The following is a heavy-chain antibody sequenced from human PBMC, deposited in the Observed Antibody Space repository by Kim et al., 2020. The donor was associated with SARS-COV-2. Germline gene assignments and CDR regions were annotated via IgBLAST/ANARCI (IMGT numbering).Heavy chain of an antibody. CDR3: ARIRDRTMVRGVVYWFDP. CDR2: IYYSGST. Sequence: SETLSLTCTVSGGSISSSSYYWGWIRQPPGKGLEWIGSIYYSGSTYYNPSLKSRVTISVDTSKNQFSLKLSSVTAADTAVYYCARIRDRTMVRGVVYWFDPWGQGTLVTVSS. D-gene: IGHD3-10*01. CDR1: GGSISSSSYY. J-gene: IGHJ5*02. V-gene: IGHV4-39*01.